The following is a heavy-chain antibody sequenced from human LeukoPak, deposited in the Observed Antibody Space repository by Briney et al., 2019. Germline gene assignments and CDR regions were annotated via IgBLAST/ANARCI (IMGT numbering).Heavy chain of an antibody. Sequence: ASVKVSCKVSGYTLTELSMHWVRQAPGKGLEWMGGFDPEDGETIYAQKFQGRVTMTEDTSTDTAYMELSSLRSGDTAVYYCATGIGSNYGAHFDWFDPWGQGTLVTVSS. CDR3: ATGIGSNYGAHFDWFDP. J-gene: IGHJ5*02. CDR1: GYTLTELS. CDR2: FDPEDGET. D-gene: IGHD4-11*01. V-gene: IGHV1-24*01.